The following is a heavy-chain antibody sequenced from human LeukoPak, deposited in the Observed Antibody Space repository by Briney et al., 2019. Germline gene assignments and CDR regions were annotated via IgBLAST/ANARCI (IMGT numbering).Heavy chain of an antibody. J-gene: IGHJ4*02. CDR2: INAGNGNT. CDR3: SGEPYSSSWRYEAD. CDR1: GYTFTSYA. Sequence: GASVKVSCKASGYTFTSYAMHWVRQAPGQRLEWMGWINAGNGNTKYSQKFQGRVTITRDTSPGTAYIELDSCGCEDPAVYYWSGEPYSSSWRYEADWGQGTLVTVS. D-gene: IGHD6-13*01. V-gene: IGHV1-3*01.